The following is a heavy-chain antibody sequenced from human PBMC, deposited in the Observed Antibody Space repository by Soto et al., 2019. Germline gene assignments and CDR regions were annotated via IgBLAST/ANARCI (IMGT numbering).Heavy chain of an antibody. CDR2: IIPIFGTA. CDR3: ARGRLWFGEFEYYFDY. D-gene: IGHD3-10*01. Sequence: SVKVSCKASGGTFSSYAISWVRQAPGQGLEWMGGIIPIFGTANYAQKFQGRVTITADESTSTDYMELSSLRSEDTAVYYCARGRLWFGEFEYYFDYLGQGTLVTVSS. CDR1: GGTFSSYA. J-gene: IGHJ4*02. V-gene: IGHV1-69*13.